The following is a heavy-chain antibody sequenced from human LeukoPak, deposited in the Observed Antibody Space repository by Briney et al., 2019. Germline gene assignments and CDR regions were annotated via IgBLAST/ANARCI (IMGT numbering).Heavy chain of an antibody. CDR1: GYSISSGYY. CDR3: ARTYYGDNWFDP. Sequence: ASETLSLTCTVSGYSISSGYYWGWIRQPPGKGLEWIGSIYHSGSTYYNPSLKSRVTISVDTSKNQFSLNLNSVTAADTAVYYCARTYYGDNWFDPWGQGTLVTVSS. D-gene: IGHD3-10*01. V-gene: IGHV4-38-2*02. J-gene: IGHJ5*02. CDR2: IYHSGST.